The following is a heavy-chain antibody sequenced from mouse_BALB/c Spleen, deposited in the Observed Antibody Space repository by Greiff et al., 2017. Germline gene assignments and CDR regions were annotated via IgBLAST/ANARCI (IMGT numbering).Heavy chain of an antibody. V-gene: IGHV5-17*02. CDR1: GFTFSSFG. D-gene: IGHD2-3*01. J-gene: IGHJ1*01. Sequence: EVMLVESGGGLVQPGGSRKLSCAASGFTFSSFGMHWVRQAPEKGLEWVAYISSGSSTIYSADTVKGRFTISRDNPKNTLFLQMTSLRSEDTAMYYCARSDGYYWYFDVWGAGTTVTVSS. CDR2: ISSGSSTI. CDR3: ARSDGYYWYFDV.